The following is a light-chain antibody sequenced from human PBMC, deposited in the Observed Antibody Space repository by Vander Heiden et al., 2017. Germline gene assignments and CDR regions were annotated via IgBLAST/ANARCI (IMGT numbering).Light chain of an antibody. J-gene: IGKJ3*01. CDR2: LGS. V-gene: IGKV2-28*01. Sequence: DVVMTQSPRSLPVTPGWPASISCRSSHSLLHSNRYNYLDWYLQKPGQSPQLLIYLGSTRASGVPDRFSGSGSGTDFTLKISRVEAEDVGVYYCMQALQTPFTFGPGTKVDIK. CDR1: HSLLHSNRYNY. CDR3: MQALQTPFT.